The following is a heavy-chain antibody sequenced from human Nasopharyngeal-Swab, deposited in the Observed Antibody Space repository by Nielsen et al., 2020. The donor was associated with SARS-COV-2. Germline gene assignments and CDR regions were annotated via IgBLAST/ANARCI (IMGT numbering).Heavy chain of an antibody. Sequence: GESPKISFAAPGFDVSGNYMSRFLQAPGKGLELVSVMYAGGDIYYVVSVKGRFTISRDSSKNTLYLQMNSLRVEDTALDYCARDRRDVDNQWGQGTLVTVSS. D-gene: IGHD5-24*01. CDR2: MYAGGDI. V-gene: IGHV3-53*01. J-gene: IGHJ4*02. CDR1: GFDVSGNY. CDR3: ARDRRDVDNQ.